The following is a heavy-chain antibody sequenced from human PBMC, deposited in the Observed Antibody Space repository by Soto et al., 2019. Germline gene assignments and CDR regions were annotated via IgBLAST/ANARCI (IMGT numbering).Heavy chain of an antibody. CDR2: ISYDGSNK. D-gene: IGHD3-3*01. J-gene: IGHJ6*02. Sequence: GMRWILQKPGKGLEWVAVISYDGSNKNHADTVKGRFTISRDNSKNTLYLQMNSLRAEDTAVYYCARGYDFWSGYYYPYGMDVWGQGITVTVYS. V-gene: IGHV3-30*03. CDR1: G. CDR3: ARGYDFWSGYYYPYGMDV.